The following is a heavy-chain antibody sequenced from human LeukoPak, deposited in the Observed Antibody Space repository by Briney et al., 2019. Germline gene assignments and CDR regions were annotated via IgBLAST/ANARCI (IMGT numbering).Heavy chain of an antibody. CDR2: IYYSGST. J-gene: IGHJ4*02. CDR3: ARDASGYDFAL. Sequence: SETLSLTCTVSGGSISSYYWSWIRQPPGKGLEWIGYIYYSGSTNYNPSLKSRSTISLDTSKNQFSLKLSSVTAADTAVYFCARDASGYDFALCGQGTLVTVSS. D-gene: IGHD5-12*01. CDR1: GGSISSYY. V-gene: IGHV4-59*01.